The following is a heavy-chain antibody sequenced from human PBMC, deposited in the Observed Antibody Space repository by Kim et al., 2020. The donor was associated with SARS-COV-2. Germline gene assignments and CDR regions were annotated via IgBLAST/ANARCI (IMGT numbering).Heavy chain of an antibody. CDR2: IYYSGST. CDR1: GGSISSYY. Sequence: SETLSLTCTVSGGSISSYYWSWIRQPPGKGLEWIGYIYYSGSTNYNPSLKSRVTISVDTSKNQFSLKLSSVTAADTAVYYCARGGNYDFWSGYSYPDDSWFDPWGQGTLVTVSS. CDR3: ARGGNYDFWSGYSYPDDSWFDP. J-gene: IGHJ5*02. V-gene: IGHV4-59*13. D-gene: IGHD3-3*01.